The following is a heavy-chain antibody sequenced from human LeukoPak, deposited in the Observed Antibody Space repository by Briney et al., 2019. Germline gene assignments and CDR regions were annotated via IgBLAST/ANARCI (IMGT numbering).Heavy chain of an antibody. CDR2: IWYDGSNK. D-gene: IGHD1-26*01. V-gene: IGHV3-33*01. Sequence: PGGSLRLSCAASGFTFSSYGMHWVRQAPGKGLEWAAVIWYDGSNKYYADSVKGRFTISRDNSKNTLYLQMNSLRAEDTAVYYCARDSNRYLVGSYPSDSGYWGQGTLVTVSS. J-gene: IGHJ4*02. CDR1: GFTFSSYG. CDR3: ARDSNRYLVGSYPSDSGY.